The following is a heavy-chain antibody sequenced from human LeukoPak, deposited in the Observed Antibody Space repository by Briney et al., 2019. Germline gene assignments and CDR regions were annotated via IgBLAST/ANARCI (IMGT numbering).Heavy chain of an antibody. J-gene: IGHJ4*02. CDR2: IYYSGST. D-gene: IGHD6-13*01. CDR3: ARVDSSSWYGYYFDY. CDR1: GGSISSYY. Sequence: SETLSLTCTVSGGSISSYYWSWIRQPSGEGLEWIGYIYYSGSTNYNPSLKSRVTISVDTSKNQFSLKLSSVTAADTAVYYCARVDSSSWYGYYFDYWGQGTLVTVSS. V-gene: IGHV4-59*01.